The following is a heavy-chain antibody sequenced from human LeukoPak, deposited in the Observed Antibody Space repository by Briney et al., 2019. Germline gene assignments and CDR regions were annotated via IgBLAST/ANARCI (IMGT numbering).Heavy chain of an antibody. Sequence: ASVNVSCKASGYTFTGYYMHWVRPAPGQGLEWMGWINPTSGGTNYAQKFQGRVTMTRDQSISTAYMEPSRLRSDDTAVYYCARGWAYYYDSSGQYYFDYWGQGTLVTVSS. CDR1: GYTFTGYY. CDR3: ARGWAYYYDSSGQYYFDY. V-gene: IGHV1-2*02. CDR2: INPTSGGT. D-gene: IGHD3-22*01. J-gene: IGHJ4*02.